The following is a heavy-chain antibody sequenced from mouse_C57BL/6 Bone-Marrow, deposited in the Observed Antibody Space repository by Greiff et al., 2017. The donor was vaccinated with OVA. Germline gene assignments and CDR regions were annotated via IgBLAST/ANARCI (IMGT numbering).Heavy chain of an antibody. D-gene: IGHD1-1*01. V-gene: IGHV2-3*01. CDR3: AKTSSYYGSSYLDY. Sequence: VKVVESGPGLVAPSQSLSITCTVSGFSLTSYGVSWVRQPPGKGLEWLGVIWGDGSTNYHSALISRLSISKDNYKSQVFLKLNSLQTDDAAADYCAKTSSYYGSSYLDYWGKGTTLTVSS. CDR1: GFSLTSYG. CDR2: IWGDGST. J-gene: IGHJ2*01.